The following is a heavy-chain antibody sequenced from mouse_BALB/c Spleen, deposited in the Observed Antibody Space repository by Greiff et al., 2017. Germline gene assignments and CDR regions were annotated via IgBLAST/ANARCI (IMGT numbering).Heavy chain of an antibody. CDR3: ANYGNYYFDY. CDR1: GYSFTSYY. V-gene: IGHV1-28*01. D-gene: IGHD2-1*01. CDR2: IDPFNGGT. Sequence: EVQLQQSGPELMKPGASVKISCKASGYSFTSYYMHWVKQSHGKSLEWIGYIDPFNGGTSYNQKFKGKATLTVDKSSSTAYMHLSSLTSEDSAVYYCANYGNYYFDYWGQGTTLTVSS. J-gene: IGHJ2*01.